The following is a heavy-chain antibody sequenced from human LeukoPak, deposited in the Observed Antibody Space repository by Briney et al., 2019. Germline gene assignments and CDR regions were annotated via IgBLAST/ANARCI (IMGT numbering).Heavy chain of an antibody. V-gene: IGHV1-24*01. CDR1: GYTLTELS. CDR3: ASQRSSQWELYFDY. Sequence: GASVKVSCKVSGYTLTELSMHWVRQAPGKGLEWMGGFDPEDGETIYAQKFQGRVTMTEDTSTDTAYMELSSLRSEDTVVYYCASQRSSQWELYFDYWGQGTLVTVSS. D-gene: IGHD1-26*01. J-gene: IGHJ4*02. CDR2: FDPEDGET.